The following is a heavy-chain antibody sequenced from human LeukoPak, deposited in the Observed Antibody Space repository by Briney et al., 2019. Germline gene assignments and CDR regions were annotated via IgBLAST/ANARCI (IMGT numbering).Heavy chain of an antibody. CDR1: GYTFTIDG. CDR3: ARGTFYGSGYYFDY. D-gene: IGHD3-10*01. CDR2: ISAYNGNT. Sequence: ASVKVSCKASGYTFTIDGISWVRQAPGQGLEWMGWISAYNGNTNYAQKLQGRVTITTDTSTSTAYRELRRLRSDDTAVYYCARGTFYGSGYYFDYWGQGTLVTVSS. J-gene: IGHJ4*02. V-gene: IGHV1-18*01.